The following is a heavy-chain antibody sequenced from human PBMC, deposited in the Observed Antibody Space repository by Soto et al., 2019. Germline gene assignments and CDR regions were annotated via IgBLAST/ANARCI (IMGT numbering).Heavy chain of an antibody. CDR2: INWSSVYI. J-gene: IGHJ4*02. Sequence: EVQLVESGGGLVQPGRSLRLSCAASGFTFDDYAMHWVRQAPGKGLEWVSGINWSSVYIGYADSVKGRFSISRDNAKNSLYLQMDSMRAEDTALYYCARDIAATTPEAFDYWGQGTLVTVSS. D-gene: IGHD1-1*01. V-gene: IGHV3-9*01. CDR3: ARDIAATTPEAFDY. CDR1: GFTFDDYA.